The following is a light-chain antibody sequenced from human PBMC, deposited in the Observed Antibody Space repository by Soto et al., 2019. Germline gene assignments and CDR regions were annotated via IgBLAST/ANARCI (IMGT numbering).Light chain of an antibody. J-gene: IGKJ5*01. CDR2: GAP. CDR1: QDISNK. CDR3: QQYNRWFSIP. Sequence: TQSPATLSVSPGERVTLSCRASQDISNKLAWYQQKPGQAPRLLIYGAPLRATGIPGRFTGSGSGTEFAITISSLQSEDLVTYYCQQYNRWFSIPFGQGTRLEIK. V-gene: IGKV3-15*01.